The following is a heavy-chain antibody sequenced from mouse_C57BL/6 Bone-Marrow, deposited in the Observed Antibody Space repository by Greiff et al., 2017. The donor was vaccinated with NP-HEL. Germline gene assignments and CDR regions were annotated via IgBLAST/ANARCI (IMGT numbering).Heavy chain of an antibody. V-gene: IGHV5-4*03. D-gene: IGHD1-1*01. CDR3: ARKGNITTVVGYFDY. J-gene: IGHJ2*01. CDR1: GFTFSSYA. CDR2: ISDGGSYT. Sequence: EVKVEESGGGLVKPGGSLKLSCAASGFTFSSYAMSWVRQTPEKRLEWVATISDGGSYTYYPDNVKGRFTISRDNAKNNLYLQMSHLKSEDTAMYYCARKGNITTVVGYFDYWGQGTTLTVSS.